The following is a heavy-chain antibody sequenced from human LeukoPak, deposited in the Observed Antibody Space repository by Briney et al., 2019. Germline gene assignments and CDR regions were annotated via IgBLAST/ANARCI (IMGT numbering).Heavy chain of an antibody. CDR1: RFTFSSYG. CDR2: IRYDGTNK. J-gene: IGHJ6*03. D-gene: IGHD6-25*01. CDR3: AKDPAARTGYYYMDV. V-gene: IGHV3-30*02. Sequence: PGGSLRLSCAASRFTFSSYGMHWVRQAPGKGLEWVAFIRYDGTNKYYADSVKGRFTISRDNSKNTLYLEMNSLRAEDTAVYYCAKDPAARTGYYYMDVWGKGTTVTVSS.